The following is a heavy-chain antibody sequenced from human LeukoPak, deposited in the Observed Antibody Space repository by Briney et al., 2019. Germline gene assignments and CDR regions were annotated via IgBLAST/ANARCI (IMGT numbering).Heavy chain of an antibody. D-gene: IGHD3-3*01. V-gene: IGHV1-2*02. Sequence: ASVKVSCKASGYTFTVYYIHWVRQAPGQGLEWMGWIQANSGGTNYAQKFQGRVTMIRDTSISTAHMELTSLTSDDTAVYYCVREMHGFSAFDLWGPGTMVTVSS. CDR2: IQANSGGT. CDR3: VREMHGFSAFDL. CDR1: GYTFTVYY. J-gene: IGHJ3*01.